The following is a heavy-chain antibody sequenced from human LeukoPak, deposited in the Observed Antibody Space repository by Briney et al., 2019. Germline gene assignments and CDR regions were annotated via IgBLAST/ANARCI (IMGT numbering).Heavy chain of an antibody. J-gene: IGHJ4*02. D-gene: IGHD3-16*02. CDR2: INHSGST. V-gene: IGHV4-34*01. CDR3: ARMGELSSAHYYFDY. CDR1: GGSFSGYY. Sequence: SETLSLTCAVYGGSFSGYYWSWIRQPPGKGLEWIGEINHSGSTNYNPSLKSRATISVDTSKNQFSLKLSSVTAADTAVYYCARMGELSSAHYYFDYWGQGTLVTVSS.